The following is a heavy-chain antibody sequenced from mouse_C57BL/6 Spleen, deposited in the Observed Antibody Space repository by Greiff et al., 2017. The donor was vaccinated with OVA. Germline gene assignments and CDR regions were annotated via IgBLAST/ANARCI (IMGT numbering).Heavy chain of an antibody. CDR2: IDPEDGET. Sequence: LVESGAELVKPGASVKLSCTASGFNIKDYYMHWVKQRTEQGLEWIGRIDPEDGETKYAPKFQGKATITADTSSNTAYLQLSSLTSEDTAVYYCAYYYGSSSNWYFDVWGTGTTVTVSS. CDR1: GFNIKDYY. D-gene: IGHD1-1*01. CDR3: AYYYGSSSNWYFDV. J-gene: IGHJ1*03. V-gene: IGHV14-2*01.